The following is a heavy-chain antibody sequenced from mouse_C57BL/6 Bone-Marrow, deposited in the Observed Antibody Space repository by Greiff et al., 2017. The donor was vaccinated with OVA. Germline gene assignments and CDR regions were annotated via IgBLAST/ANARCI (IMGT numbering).Heavy chain of an antibody. CDR1: GYTFTSYW. Sequence: VQLQQPGAELVRPGSSVKLSCKASGYTFTSYWMHWVKQRPIQGLEWIGNIDPSDSETHYNQKFKDKATLTVDKSSSTAYMQLSSLTSEDSAVYYCAREVITTVVGFDYWGQGTTLTVSS. D-gene: IGHD1-1*01. J-gene: IGHJ2*01. CDR3: AREVITTVVGFDY. CDR2: IDPSDSET. V-gene: IGHV1-52*01.